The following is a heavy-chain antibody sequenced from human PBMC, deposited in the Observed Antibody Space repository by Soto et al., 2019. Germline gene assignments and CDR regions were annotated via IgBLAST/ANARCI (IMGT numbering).Heavy chain of an antibody. V-gene: IGHV4-34*01. Sequence: ASETLSLTCAVYGGSVNGHYLNWIRQPPGKGLEWIGVIKHTGGTHYNPSLNSRVTLSVDTSRNQFSLRLNSVTAADTAIYYCATRITVFGSLIPPFDPWGQGTPITVSS. CDR1: GGSVNGHY. CDR2: IKHTGGT. D-gene: IGHD3-3*01. CDR3: ATRITVFGSLIPPFDP. J-gene: IGHJ5*02.